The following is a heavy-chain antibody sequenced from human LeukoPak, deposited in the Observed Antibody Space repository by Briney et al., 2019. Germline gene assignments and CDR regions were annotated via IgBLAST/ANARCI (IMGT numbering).Heavy chain of an antibody. J-gene: IGHJ3*02. D-gene: IGHD6-13*01. V-gene: IGHV3-7*01. CDR3: ARERYSSLNGDAYDI. CDR2: IKHDASEK. CDR1: GFSFSSYW. Sequence: GGSLRLSCAASGFSFSSYWMSWVRRAPGKGLEWVASIKHDASEKHYVDSVRGRFTISRDNAKNSLSLQMDSLRAEDTAVYYCARERYSSLNGDAYDIWGQGTMVTVSS.